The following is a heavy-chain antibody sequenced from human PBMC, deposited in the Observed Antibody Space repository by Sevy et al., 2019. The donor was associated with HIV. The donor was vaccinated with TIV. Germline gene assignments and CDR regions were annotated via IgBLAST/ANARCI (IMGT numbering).Heavy chain of an antibody. V-gene: IGHV3-21*01. D-gene: IGHD3-10*01. CDR1: GFTFSTYT. Sequence: GGSLRLSCAASGFTFSTYTMNWVRQAPGKGLEWVSPISSSSNYIYYADSVKGRFPISRDNAKNSLYLQMNSLRAEDTAVYYCARPYGSGSWEAFDIWGQGTMVTVSS. CDR2: ISSSSNYI. CDR3: ARPYGSGSWEAFDI. J-gene: IGHJ3*02.